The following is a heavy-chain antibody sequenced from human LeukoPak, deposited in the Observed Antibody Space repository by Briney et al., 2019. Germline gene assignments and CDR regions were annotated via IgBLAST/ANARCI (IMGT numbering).Heavy chain of an antibody. CDR1: RYTFISYY. J-gene: IGHJ6*02. Sequence: WAAVKVSFKASRYTFISYYIHWVRQAPGQGREWMGIINPSGGSTSYAQKFQRRVIMTRDTSTSTVYMELSSLRSDDTAVYYCARWGGVGMDVWGQGTTLIVSS. D-gene: IGHD2-8*01. V-gene: IGHV1-46*01. CDR2: INPSGGST. CDR3: ARWGGVGMDV.